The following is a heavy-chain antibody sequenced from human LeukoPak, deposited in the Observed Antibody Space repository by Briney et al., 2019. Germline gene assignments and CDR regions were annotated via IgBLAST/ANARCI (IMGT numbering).Heavy chain of an antibody. CDR1: GFTFSSYS. CDR3: ARHAMVAYSSGWYAYYFDY. V-gene: IGHV3-21*01. D-gene: IGHD6-19*01. CDR2: ISSSSSYI. J-gene: IGHJ4*02. Sequence: GGSLRPSCAASGFTFSSYSMNWVRQAPGKGLEWVSSISSSSSYIYYADSVKGRFTISRDNAKNSLYLQMNSLRAEDTAVYYCARHAMVAYSSGWYAYYFDYWGQGTLVTVSS.